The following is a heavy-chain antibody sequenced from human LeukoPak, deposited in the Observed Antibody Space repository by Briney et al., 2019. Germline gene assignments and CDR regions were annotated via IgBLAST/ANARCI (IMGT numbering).Heavy chain of an antibody. CDR2: FDPEDGET. V-gene: IGHV1-24*01. Sequence: ASVEVSCKVSGYTLTELSMYWVRQAPGKGLEWMGGFDPEDGETIYAQKFQGRVTMTEDTSTDTVYMELSSLRSEDTAVYCCATDEGYTYGPGDAFDIWGQGTMVTVSS. CDR1: GYTLTELS. D-gene: IGHD5-18*01. J-gene: IGHJ3*02. CDR3: ATDEGYTYGPGDAFDI.